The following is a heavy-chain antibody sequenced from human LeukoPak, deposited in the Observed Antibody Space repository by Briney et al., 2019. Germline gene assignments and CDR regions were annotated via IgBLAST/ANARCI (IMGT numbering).Heavy chain of an antibody. CDR3: AKDLTGTSTYYLYS. J-gene: IGHJ4*02. CDR1: GFTFSSYG. D-gene: IGHD7-27*01. Sequence: GGSLTLSCAASGFTFSSYGMQWVGQAPGQGLEWVAVTWYDGSNKYYADSVKGRFTISRDNSKNTLYLQIASLRAEDTAVYYCAKDLTGTSTYYLYSWGEGTLVTVSS. CDR2: TWYDGSNK. V-gene: IGHV3-33*06.